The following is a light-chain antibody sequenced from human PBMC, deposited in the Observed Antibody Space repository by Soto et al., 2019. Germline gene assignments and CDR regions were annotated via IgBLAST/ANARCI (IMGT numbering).Light chain of an antibody. Sequence: EIVLTQSPATLSLSPGERATLSCRASQSISSYLAWYQKKPGQAPRLLIFDASNRATGIPARFSGSGSGTDFTLTISSLEPEDFAVYYCQHRSVWWTFGQGTKVDIK. CDR2: DAS. CDR3: QHRSVWWT. CDR1: QSISSY. J-gene: IGKJ1*01. V-gene: IGKV3-11*01.